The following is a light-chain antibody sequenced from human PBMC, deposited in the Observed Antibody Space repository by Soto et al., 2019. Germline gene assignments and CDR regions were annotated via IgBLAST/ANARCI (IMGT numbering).Light chain of an antibody. V-gene: IGKV3-20*01. J-gene: IGKJ3*01. CDR2: GAS. CDR3: QQYGNAPFT. Sequence: EIVLTQSPATLSLSPGERVTLSCRASQSVSNSLAWFQQKPGQAPRLLIYGASSRATGIPDRFSGSGSGTDFTLTISRLEPEDFAVYYCQQYGNAPFTFGPGTKVDIK. CDR1: QSVSNS.